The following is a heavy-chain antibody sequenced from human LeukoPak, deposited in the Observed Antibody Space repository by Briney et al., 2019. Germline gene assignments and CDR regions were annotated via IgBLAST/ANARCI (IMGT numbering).Heavy chain of an antibody. CDR3: ATRDYKWSGRNDY. D-gene: IGHD4-11*01. CDR1: GFTFSTYS. J-gene: IGHJ4*02. V-gene: IGHV3-48*01. CDR2: ISSSSDTI. Sequence: GGSLRLSCAASGFTFSTYSMNWVRQAPGKGLEWVSYISSSSDTIYYADSVKGRFTISRDNAKNSLYLQMNSLRAEDTAVYYCATRDYKWSGRNDYWGQGTLVTVSS.